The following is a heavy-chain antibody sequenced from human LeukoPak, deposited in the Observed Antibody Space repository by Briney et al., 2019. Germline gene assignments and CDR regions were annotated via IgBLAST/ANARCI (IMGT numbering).Heavy chain of an antibody. V-gene: IGHV4-38-2*02. CDR2: IYHSGST. Sequence: SETLSLTCTVSGYSISSGYYWGWIRQPPGKGLEWIGSIYHSGSTYYNPSLKSRVTISVDTSKNQFTLKLSSVTAADTAVYYCARVNYDILTGYLDYWGQGTQVTVSS. J-gene: IGHJ4*02. CDR1: GYSISSGYY. CDR3: ARVNYDILTGYLDY. D-gene: IGHD3-9*01.